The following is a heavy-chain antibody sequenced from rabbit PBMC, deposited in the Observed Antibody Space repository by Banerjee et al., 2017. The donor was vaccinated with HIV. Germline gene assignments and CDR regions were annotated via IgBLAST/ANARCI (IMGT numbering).Heavy chain of an antibody. V-gene: IGHV1S45*01. CDR1: GFSFSSSYW. D-gene: IGHD4-1*01. J-gene: IGHJ4*01. Sequence: QEQLKESGGDLVKPGASLTLTCTASGFSFSSSYWICWVRQAPGKGLEYIGCIYGGSSGSTYYASWAKGRFTISKTSSTTVTLQMTSLTAADTATYFCARDLAGVIGWNFGLWGPGTLVTVS. CDR2: IYGGSSGST. CDR3: ARDLAGVIGWNFGL.